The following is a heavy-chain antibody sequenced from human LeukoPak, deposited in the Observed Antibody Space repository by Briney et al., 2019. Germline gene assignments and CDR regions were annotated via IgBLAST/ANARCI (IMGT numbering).Heavy chain of an antibody. Sequence: SETLSLTCTVSGGSISSSSYYWGWVRQPPGKGLEWIGSIYYSGSTYYNPSLKSRVTISVDTSKNQFSLKLSSVTAADTAVYCCARGRGSYRAEYFQHWGQGTLVTVSS. J-gene: IGHJ1*01. CDR1: GGSISSSSYY. CDR3: ARGRGSYRAEYFQH. V-gene: IGHV4-39*07. D-gene: IGHD1-26*01. CDR2: IYYSGST.